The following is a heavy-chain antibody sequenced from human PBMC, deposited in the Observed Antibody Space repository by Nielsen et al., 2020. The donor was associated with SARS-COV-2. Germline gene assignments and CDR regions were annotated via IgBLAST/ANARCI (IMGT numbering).Heavy chain of an antibody. CDR1: GYTFTSYA. Sequence: ASVKVSCKASGYTFTSYAMHWVRQAPGQRLEWMGWINAGNGNTKYSQKFQGRVTITRDTSASTAYMELSSLRSEDTAVYYCARGRLAGTVDYYYYGMDVWGQGTTVTVSS. CDR3: ARGRLAGTVDYYYYGMDV. CDR2: INAGNGNT. V-gene: IGHV1-3*01. J-gene: IGHJ6*02. D-gene: IGHD6-19*01.